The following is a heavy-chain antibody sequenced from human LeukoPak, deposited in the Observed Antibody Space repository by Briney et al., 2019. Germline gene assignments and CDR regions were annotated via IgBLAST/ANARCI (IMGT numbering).Heavy chain of an antibody. V-gene: IGHV3-30*19. CDR3: ARERIAAAGTIDP. CDR2: TSYDGSNK. J-gene: IGHJ5*02. Sequence: GGSLRLSCAASGFTFSSYGMHWVRQAPGKGLEWVAVTSYDGSNKYYADSVKGRFTISRDNSKNTLYLQMNSLRAEDTAVYYCARERIAAAGTIDPWGQGTLVTVSS. D-gene: IGHD6-13*01. CDR1: GFTFSSYG.